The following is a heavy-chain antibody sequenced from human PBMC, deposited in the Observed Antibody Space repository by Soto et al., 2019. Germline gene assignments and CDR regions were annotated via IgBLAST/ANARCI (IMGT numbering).Heavy chain of an antibody. Sequence: PGGSLRLSCAASGFTFSDHYMDWVRQAPGKGLEWVGRTRNKANSYTTEYAASVKGRFTISRDDSKNSLYLQMNSLKTEDTAVYYCARVRYYDSSGYYYAYYFDYWGQGTLVTVSS. J-gene: IGHJ4*02. CDR3: ARVRYYDSSGYYYAYYFDY. CDR1: GFTFSDHY. V-gene: IGHV3-72*01. CDR2: TRNKANSYTT. D-gene: IGHD3-22*01.